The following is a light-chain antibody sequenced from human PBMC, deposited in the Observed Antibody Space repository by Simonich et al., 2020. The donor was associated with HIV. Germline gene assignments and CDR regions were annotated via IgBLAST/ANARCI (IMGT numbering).Light chain of an antibody. CDR2: EGS. Sequence: QSALTQPASVSGSPGQSITISCTGTSSDVGGYNYVSGYQQHPGQAPKLMIYEGSERPSGVSNRFSGSKAGNTASLTISGLQAEDEADYYCCSYAGSSTWVFGGGTKLTVL. J-gene: IGLJ3*02. CDR1: SSDVGGYNY. V-gene: IGLV2-23*01. CDR3: CSYAGSSTWV.